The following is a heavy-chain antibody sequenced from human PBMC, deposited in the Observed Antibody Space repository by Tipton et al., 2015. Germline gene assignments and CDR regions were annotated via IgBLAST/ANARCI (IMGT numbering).Heavy chain of an antibody. CDR3: AKDQGYCSSTNCPFDY. V-gene: IGHV3-21*01. CDR2: ISSSSSYI. Sequence: SLRLSCAASGFTFSINSMNWVRQAPGKGLEWVSSISSSSSYIYYADSVKGRFTISRDNAESSLYLQMNSLRAEDTAVYYCAKDQGYCSSTNCPFDYWGQGSLVTVSS. CDR1: GFTFSINS. D-gene: IGHD2-2*01. J-gene: IGHJ4*02.